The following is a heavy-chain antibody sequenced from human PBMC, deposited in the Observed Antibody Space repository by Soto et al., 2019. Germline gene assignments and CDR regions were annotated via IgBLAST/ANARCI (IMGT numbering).Heavy chain of an antibody. CDR3: ASWGSNDAFDI. V-gene: IGHV4-30-4*01. J-gene: IGHJ3*02. CDR2: IYYSGST. CDR1: GGSISSGDYY. D-gene: IGHD2-15*01. Sequence: SETLSLTCTVSGGSISSGDYYWSWIRQPPGKGLEWIGYIYYSGSTYYNPSLKSRVTISVDTSKNQFSLKLSSVTAADTAVYYCASWGSNDAFDIWGQGTMVTVSS.